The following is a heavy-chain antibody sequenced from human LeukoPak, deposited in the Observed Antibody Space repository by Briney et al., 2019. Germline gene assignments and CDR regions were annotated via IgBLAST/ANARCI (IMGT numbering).Heavy chain of an antibody. V-gene: IGHV4-34*01. CDR3: ARGVGGSYSYYYYYYYMDV. J-gene: IGHJ6*03. Sequence: PGGSLRLSCAASGFTFSSYSMNWVRQPPGKGLEWIGEINHSGSTNYNPSLKSRVTISVDTSKNQFSLKLSSVTAADTAVYYCARGVGGSYSYYYYYYYMDVWGKGTTVTVSS. D-gene: IGHD1-26*01. CDR1: GFTFSSYS. CDR2: INHSGST.